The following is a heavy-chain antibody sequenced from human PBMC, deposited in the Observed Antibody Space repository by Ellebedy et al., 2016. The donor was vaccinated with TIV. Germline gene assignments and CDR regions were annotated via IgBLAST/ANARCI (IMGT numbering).Heavy chain of an antibody. D-gene: IGHD1-1*01. Sequence: GESLKISXAASGFTFSSYWMSWVRQPSGKGLEWVANIKQDGSEKHYVDSVKGRFTISRDNAKNSLYLQMNSLRGEDTAMYYCARAPAEGTFDYWGQGTLVTVSS. CDR2: IKQDGSEK. CDR1: GFTFSSYW. J-gene: IGHJ4*02. CDR3: ARAPAEGTFDY. V-gene: IGHV3-7*01.